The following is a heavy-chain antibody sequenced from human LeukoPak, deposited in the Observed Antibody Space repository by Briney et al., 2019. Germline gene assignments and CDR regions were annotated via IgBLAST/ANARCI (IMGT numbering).Heavy chain of an antibody. CDR1: GFTVSSNY. Sequence: GSLRLSCAASGFTVSSNYMSWVRQAPGKGLEWVSLIYSGGSTYYADSVKGRFTISRDNSKNTLYLQMNSLRAEDTAVYYCARDSVRPYYMDVWGKGTTVTVSS. CDR2: IYSGGST. V-gene: IGHV3-66*02. D-gene: IGHD5/OR15-5a*01. CDR3: ARDSVRPYYMDV. J-gene: IGHJ6*03.